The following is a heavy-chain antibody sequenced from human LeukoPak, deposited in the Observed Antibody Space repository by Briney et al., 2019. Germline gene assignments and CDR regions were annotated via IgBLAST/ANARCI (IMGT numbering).Heavy chain of an antibody. D-gene: IGHD4-17*01. V-gene: IGHV4-38-2*01. CDR1: GYSISSGYY. J-gene: IGHJ5*02. CDR2: IYHSGST. Sequence: SETLSLTCAVSGYSISSGYYWGWIRQPPGKGLEWIGSIYHSGSTYCNPSLKSRVTISVDTSKNQFSLKLSSVTAADTAVYYCARAGSFFLLGDYGFDPWGQGTLVTVSS. CDR3: ARAGSFFLLGDYGFDP.